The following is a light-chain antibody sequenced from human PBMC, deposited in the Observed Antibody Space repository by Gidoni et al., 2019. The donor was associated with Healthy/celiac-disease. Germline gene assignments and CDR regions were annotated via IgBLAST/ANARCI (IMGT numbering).Light chain of an antibody. V-gene: IGLV3-21*04. CDR1: NLGSKS. CDR2: DDD. Sequence: SYVLTQPPSVSVAPGKTARLTCGGSNLGSKSVHWYQQEPGRAPVLVIYDDDDRPSGIPERFSGSSSGNTATLTIRRVEAGDEADYYCQVWDSSSDLWVFGGGTKLTVL. CDR3: QVWDSSSDLWV. J-gene: IGLJ3*02.